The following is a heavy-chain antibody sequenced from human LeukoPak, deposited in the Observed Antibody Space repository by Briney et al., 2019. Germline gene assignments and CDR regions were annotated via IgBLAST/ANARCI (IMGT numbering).Heavy chain of an antibody. J-gene: IGHJ5*02. Sequence: SETLSLTCTVSGGSISSYYWSWIRQPPGKGLEWIGYIYYSGSTNYNPSLKSRVTISVDTSKNQFSLKLSSVTAADTAVYYCAGAVAGLRGGLNWFDPWGQGTLVTVSS. D-gene: IGHD6-19*01. CDR1: GGSISSYY. CDR2: IYYSGST. V-gene: IGHV4-59*01. CDR3: AGAVAGLRGGLNWFDP.